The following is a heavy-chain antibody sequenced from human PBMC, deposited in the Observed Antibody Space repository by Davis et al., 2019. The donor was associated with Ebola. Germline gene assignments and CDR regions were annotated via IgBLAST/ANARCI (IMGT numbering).Heavy chain of an antibody. CDR2: ISSSSSTI. CDR1: GFTFSSYS. J-gene: IGHJ6*02. CDR3: ARDAVTTFYYYGMDV. D-gene: IGHD4-17*01. V-gene: IGHV3-48*02. Sequence: GESLKISCAASGFTFSSYSMNWVRQAPGKGLEWVSSISSSSSTIYYADSVKGRFTISRDNAKNSLYLQMNSLRDEDTAVYYCARDAVTTFYYYGMDVWGQGTTVTVSS.